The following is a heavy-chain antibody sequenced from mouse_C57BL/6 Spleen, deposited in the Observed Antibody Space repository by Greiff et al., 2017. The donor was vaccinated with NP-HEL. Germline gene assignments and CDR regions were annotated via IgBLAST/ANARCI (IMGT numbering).Heavy chain of an antibody. V-gene: IGHV5-2*01. D-gene: IGHD2-5*01. Sequence: EVQLVESGGGLVQPGESLKLSCESNEYEFPSHDMSWVRKTPEKRLELVAAITSDGGRTYYPDTMERRFIISRDNTKKTLYLQMSSLRSEDTALYYCARHGYYSNGWYCDVWGTGTTVTVSS. CDR1: EYEFPSHD. J-gene: IGHJ1*03. CDR2: ITSDGGRT. CDR3: ARHGYYSNGWYCDV.